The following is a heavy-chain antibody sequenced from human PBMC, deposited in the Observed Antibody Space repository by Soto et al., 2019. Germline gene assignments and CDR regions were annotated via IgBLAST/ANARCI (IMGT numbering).Heavy chain of an antibody. V-gene: IGHV1-3*01. Sequence: QVQLVQSGAEVKKPGASVKVSCKASGYSFNMYYIHWVRQAPGQGLEWMGWINAGNGDATYSQKFQGRVTITRDMSASTVYLDLSSLRSEDTALYYCSREDYWGQGTLVTVVS. CDR2: INAGNGDA. J-gene: IGHJ4*02. CDR1: GYSFNMYY. CDR3: SREDY.